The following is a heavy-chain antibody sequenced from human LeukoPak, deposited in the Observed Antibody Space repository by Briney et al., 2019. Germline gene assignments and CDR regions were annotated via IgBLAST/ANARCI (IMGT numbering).Heavy chain of an antibody. J-gene: IGHJ4*02. Sequence: PETLSLTCTVSSGSISTSNYYWGWVRQPPGKALEWIGNIFYSGSTYYSPSLKSRVTISVDTSKNQFSLKLSSVTAADTAVYYCARSGLIDYWGQGTLVTVSS. V-gene: IGHV4-39*07. CDR3: ARSGLIDY. CDR2: IFYSGST. CDR1: SGSISTSNYY.